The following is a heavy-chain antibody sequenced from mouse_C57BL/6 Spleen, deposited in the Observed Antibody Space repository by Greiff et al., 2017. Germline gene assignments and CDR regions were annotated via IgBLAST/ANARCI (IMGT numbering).Heavy chain of an antibody. V-gene: IGHV1-22*01. Sequence: EVKLQESGPELVKPGASVKMSCKASGYTFTDYNMHWVKQSHGKSLEWIGYINPNNGGTSYNQKFKGKATLTVNKSSSTAYMELRSLTSEDSAVYYCATYGSIYPFAYWGQGTLVTVSA. J-gene: IGHJ3*01. D-gene: IGHD1-1*01. CDR2: INPNNGGT. CDR1: GYTFTDYN. CDR3: ATYGSIYPFAY.